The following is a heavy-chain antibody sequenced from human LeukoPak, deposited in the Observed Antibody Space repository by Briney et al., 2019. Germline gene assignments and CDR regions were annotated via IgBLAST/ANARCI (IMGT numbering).Heavy chain of an antibody. Sequence: PSETLSLTCAVSGYSISSGYYWGWIRQPPGKGLEWIGTISHSGSTYYNPSLKSRVTISVDTSKNQFPLRLSSVTAADTAVYYCARSPSHYYDSSGYFDYWGQGTLVTVSS. J-gene: IGHJ4*02. CDR1: GYSISSGYY. CDR2: ISHSGST. D-gene: IGHD3-22*01. V-gene: IGHV4-38-2*01. CDR3: ARSPSHYYDSSGYFDY.